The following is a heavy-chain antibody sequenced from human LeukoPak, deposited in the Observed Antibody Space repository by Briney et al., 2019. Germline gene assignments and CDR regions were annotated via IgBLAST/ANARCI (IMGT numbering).Heavy chain of an antibody. CDR1: GFTFSSYS. CDR3: AKDGVLVNFDY. CDR2: ISGSGGST. Sequence: GGSLRLSCAASGFTFSSYSMNWVRQAPGKGLEWVSAISGSGGSTYYADSVKGRFTISRDNSKNTLYLQMNSLRAEDTAVYYCAKDGVLVNFDYWGQGTLVTVSS. V-gene: IGHV3-23*01. J-gene: IGHJ4*02. D-gene: IGHD2-21*01.